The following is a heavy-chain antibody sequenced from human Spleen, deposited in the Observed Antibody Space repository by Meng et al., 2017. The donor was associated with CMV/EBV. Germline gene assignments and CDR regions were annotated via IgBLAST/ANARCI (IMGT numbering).Heavy chain of an antibody. J-gene: IGHJ6*02. CDR3: ARHRVTIFGVVIRTYYYYGMDV. V-gene: IGHV4-39*01. CDR2: IYYSGST. Sequence: GSLSLTCTVSGGSISSSSYYWGWIRQPPGKGLEWIGSIYYSGSTYYNPSLKSRVTISVDTSKNQFTLKLSSVTAADTAVYYCARHRVTIFGVVIRTYYYYGMDVWGQGTTVTVSS. CDR1: GGSISSSSYY. D-gene: IGHD3-3*01.